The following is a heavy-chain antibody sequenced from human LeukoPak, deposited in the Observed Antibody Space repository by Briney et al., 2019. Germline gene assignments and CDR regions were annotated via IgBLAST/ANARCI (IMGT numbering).Heavy chain of an antibody. CDR1: LFILSNYV. J-gene: IGHJ4*02. D-gene: IGHD2-15*01. V-gene: IGHV3-30*04. CDR2: ISLYGRKI. Sequence: PGRSLRDSCASSLFILSNYVVHWVRPAPGRGGEGVALISLYGRKIYYADSVKGRFTISRDNSRNTLYLQMNSVRAEDSAVYYCARGLHRRCSGGICYQAFDYWGQGTLVTVSS. CDR3: ARGLHRRCSGGICYQAFDY.